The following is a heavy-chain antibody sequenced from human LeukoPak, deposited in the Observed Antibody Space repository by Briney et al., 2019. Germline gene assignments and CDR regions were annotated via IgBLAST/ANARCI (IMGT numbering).Heavy chain of an antibody. D-gene: IGHD2-15*01. CDR1: GYTLTELS. CDR2: FDPEDGET. J-gene: IGHJ4*02. V-gene: IGHV1-24*01. CDR3: VFGVVGAVYVDY. Sequence: ASVKVSCKVSGYTLTELSMHWVRQAPGKGLEWMGGFDPEDGETIYAQKFQGRVTMTEDTSTDTAYMELRSLRSDDTAVYYCVFGVVGAVYVDYWGQGTLVTVSS.